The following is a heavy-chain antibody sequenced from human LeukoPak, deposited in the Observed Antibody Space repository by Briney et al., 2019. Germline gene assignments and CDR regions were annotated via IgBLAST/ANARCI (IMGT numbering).Heavy chain of an antibody. V-gene: IGHV3-23*01. CDR1: GLSFSNYA. CDR2: ISGSGGHT. CDR3: ARDRSGSGVVGAFDI. D-gene: IGHD1-26*01. J-gene: IGHJ3*02. Sequence: PGGSLRLSCAASGLSFSNYAMTWVRQAPGKGLEWVSSISGSGGHTYYTDSVKGRFTVSRDNSKKTLYLQMNSLRAEDTAGYYCARDRSGSGVVGAFDIWGQGSMVTVSS.